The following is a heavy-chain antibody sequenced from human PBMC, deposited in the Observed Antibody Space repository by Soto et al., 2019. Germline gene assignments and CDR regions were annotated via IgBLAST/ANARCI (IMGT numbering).Heavy chain of an antibody. CDR2: TYYRSEWYN. Sequence: SQTLSLTCAISGDSVSSNSAAWNWIRQSPSRGLEWLGRTYYRSEWYNDYAVSVKSRITINPDTSKNQFSLQLNSVTPEDTAVYYCARAATDITFGGVIPSFDYWGQGTLVTVSS. CDR1: GDSVSSNSAA. CDR3: ARAATDITFGGVIPSFDY. D-gene: IGHD3-16*02. J-gene: IGHJ4*02. V-gene: IGHV6-1*01.